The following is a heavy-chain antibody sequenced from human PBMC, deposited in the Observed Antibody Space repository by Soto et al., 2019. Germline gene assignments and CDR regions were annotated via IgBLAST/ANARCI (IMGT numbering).Heavy chain of an antibody. V-gene: IGHV3-21*06. J-gene: IGHJ6*02. CDR3: WKGGEDITIPSGMDV. CDR1: GFTFRTHT. D-gene: IGHD3-16*01. Sequence: GGTLRLSCAGSGFTFRTHTLVWVRQAPGKGLEWVSSISSGGTYLEYAHSVKGRFAISRDDAKDSVFLQMNSLKTDDTAAYYCWKGGEDITIPSGMDVSGQGXTVTVS. CDR2: ISSGGTYL.